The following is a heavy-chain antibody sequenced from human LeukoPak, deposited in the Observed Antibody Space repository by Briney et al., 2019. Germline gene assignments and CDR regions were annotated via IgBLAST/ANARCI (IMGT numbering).Heavy chain of an antibody. Sequence: GGSLRLSCAASGLTFSSHWMHWVRQAPGKGPEYVSTISGSGNGFSIYYADSVKGRFTISRDDSKSILYLQMNGLRSEDTAVYYCVKDFGRIRGTPDSWGQGTLVTVSS. CDR1: GLTFSSHW. D-gene: IGHD1-26*01. CDR2: ISGSGNGFSI. J-gene: IGHJ4*02. V-gene: IGHV3-64D*06. CDR3: VKDFGRIRGTPDS.